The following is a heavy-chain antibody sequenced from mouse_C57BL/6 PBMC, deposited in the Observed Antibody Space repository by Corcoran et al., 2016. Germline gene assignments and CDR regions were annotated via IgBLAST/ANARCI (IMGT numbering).Heavy chain of an antibody. V-gene: IGHV1-80*01. CDR2: IYPGDGDT. CDR3: ARSYEYDGYFDV. CDR1: GYAFSSYC. Sequence: QVQLQQSGAELEKPGASVKISCKASGYAFSSYCMHWVKQRRGKGLEWIGQIYPGDGDTNYNGKFKGKATLPADKSSSTAYKQHSSLTSEDSAVYFCARSYEYDGYFDVCGTGTTVTVSS. J-gene: IGHJ1*03. D-gene: IGHD2-4*01.